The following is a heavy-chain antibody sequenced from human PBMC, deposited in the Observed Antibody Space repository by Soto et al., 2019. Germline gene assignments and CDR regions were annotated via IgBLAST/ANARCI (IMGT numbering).Heavy chain of an antibody. CDR1: GFTFTSSA. Sequence: SVKVSCKASGFTFTSSAVQWVRQARGQRLEWIGWIVVGSGNTNYAQKFQERVTITRDMSTSTAYMELSSLRSEDTAVYYCAAPPGRYYYGSGSYTSVYYYGMDVWGQGTTVTVSS. V-gene: IGHV1-58*01. CDR3: AAPPGRYYYGSGSYTSVYYYGMDV. J-gene: IGHJ6*02. CDR2: IVVGSGNT. D-gene: IGHD3-10*01.